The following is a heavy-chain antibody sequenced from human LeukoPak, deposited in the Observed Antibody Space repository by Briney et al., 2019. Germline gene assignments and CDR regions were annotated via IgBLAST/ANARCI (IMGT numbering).Heavy chain of an antibody. D-gene: IGHD6-19*01. J-gene: IGHJ5*02. Sequence: ASVKVSCKASGYTFTSYAMHWVRQAPGQRLEWMGWINAGNGNTKYSQKFQGRVTITRDTSASTAYMELSSLRSEDTAVYYCARSSSRCSSGWYGAWFDPWGQGTLVTVSS. CDR1: GYTFTSYA. V-gene: IGHV1-3*01. CDR2: INAGNGNT. CDR3: ARSSSRCSSGWYGAWFDP.